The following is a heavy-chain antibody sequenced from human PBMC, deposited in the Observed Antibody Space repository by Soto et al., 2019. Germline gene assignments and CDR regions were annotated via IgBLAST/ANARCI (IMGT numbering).Heavy chain of an antibody. CDR1: GFSFSDHA. J-gene: IGHJ4*02. D-gene: IGHD1-20*01. Sequence: SLRLSCAASGFSFSDHAMHGVRRAPGKGLEWVALVAHDGTSKYYAGSVKGRFTISSDKSSNTLFLQMDSLDTEDTAVYYCARDNRITGIVAEIDYWGQGTLVTVSS. CDR3: ARDNRITGIVAEIDY. V-gene: IGHV3-30-3*01. CDR2: VAHDGTSK.